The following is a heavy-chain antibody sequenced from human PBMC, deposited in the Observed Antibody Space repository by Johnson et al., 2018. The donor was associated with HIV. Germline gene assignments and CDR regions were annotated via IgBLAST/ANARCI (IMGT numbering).Heavy chain of an antibody. D-gene: IGHD6-6*01. Sequence: QVQLVESGGGVVQPGRSLRLSCAASGFTFSSYAMHWVRQAPGKGLEWVAVISFDGSKKYHADSVKGRFTISRDNSKNTLYLQMNSLRAEDTAVYYCARDTSIAAARAFDIWGQGTMVTVSS. V-gene: IGHV3-30*14. CDR3: ARDTSIAAARAFDI. CDR2: ISFDGSKK. CDR1: GFTFSSYA. J-gene: IGHJ3*02.